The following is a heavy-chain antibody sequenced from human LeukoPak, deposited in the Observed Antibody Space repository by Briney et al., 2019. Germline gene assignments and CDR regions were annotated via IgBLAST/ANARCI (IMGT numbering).Heavy chain of an antibody. D-gene: IGHD5-18*01. J-gene: IGHJ4*02. CDR3: ARIVDTALLVDY. CDR2: IYSGGST. Sequence: GGSLRLSCAASGFTFSSYAMSWVRQAPGKGLEWVSVIYSGGSTYYADSVKGRFTISRDNSKNTLYLQMNSLRAEDTAVYYCARIVDTALLVDYWGQGTLVTVSS. CDR1: GFTFSSYA. V-gene: IGHV3-66*01.